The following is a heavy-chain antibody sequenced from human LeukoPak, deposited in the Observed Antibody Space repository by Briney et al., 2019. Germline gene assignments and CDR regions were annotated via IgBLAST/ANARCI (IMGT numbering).Heavy chain of an antibody. J-gene: IGHJ5*02. CDR1: GGSFSGYY. Sequence: PSETLSLTCAVYGGSFSGYYWSWIRQPPGKGLEWIGEINHSGSTNYNPSLRSRVTISVDTSKNQFSLKLSSVTAADTAVYYYARARLGYCSSTSCYHGNWFDPWGQGTLVTVSS. V-gene: IGHV4-34*01. CDR2: INHSGST. CDR3: ARARLGYCSSTSCYHGNWFDP. D-gene: IGHD2-2*01.